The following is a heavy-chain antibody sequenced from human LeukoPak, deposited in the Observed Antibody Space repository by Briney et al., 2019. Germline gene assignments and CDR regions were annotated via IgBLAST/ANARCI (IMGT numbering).Heavy chain of an antibody. CDR1: GGSISSSSYY. CDR2: IYYSGST. D-gene: IGHD1-26*01. V-gene: IGHV4-39*07. CDR3: ARASSGSTGVFDN. J-gene: IGHJ4*02. Sequence: SETLSLTCTVSGGSISSSSYYWGWIRQPPGKGLEWIGSIYYSGSTYYNPSLKSRVTISVDTSKNQFSLKLSFVTAADTAVYFCARASSGSTGVFDNWGQGTLVTVSS.